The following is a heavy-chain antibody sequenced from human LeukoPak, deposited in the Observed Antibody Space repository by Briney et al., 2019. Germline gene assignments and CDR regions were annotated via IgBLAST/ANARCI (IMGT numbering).Heavy chain of an antibody. CDR2: ISWDGGST. CDR3: AGAHRGYYYMDV. CDR1: GFTFDDYA. V-gene: IGHV3-43D*03. J-gene: IGHJ6*03. Sequence: GGSLRLSCAASGFTFDDYAMHWVRQAPGKGLEWVSLISWDGGSTYYADSVKGRFTISRDNSKNSLYLQMNSLRAEDTALYYCAGAHRGYYYMDVWGKGTTVTVSS. D-gene: IGHD3-10*01.